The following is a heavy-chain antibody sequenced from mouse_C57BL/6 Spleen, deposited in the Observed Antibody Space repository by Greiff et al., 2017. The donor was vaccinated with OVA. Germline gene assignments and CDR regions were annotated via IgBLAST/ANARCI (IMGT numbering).Heavy chain of an antibody. CDR1: GYTFTDYY. J-gene: IGHJ2*01. CDR2: INPYNGGT. V-gene: IGHV1-19*01. D-gene: IGHD1-1*01. Sequence: VQLQQSGPVLVKPGASVKMSCKASGYTFTDYYMNWVKQSHGKSLEWIGVINPYNGGTSYNQKFKGKATLTVDKSSSTAYMELNSLTSEDSAVYYCARSYYGSILYYFDYWGQGTTLTVSS. CDR3: ARSYYGSILYYFDY.